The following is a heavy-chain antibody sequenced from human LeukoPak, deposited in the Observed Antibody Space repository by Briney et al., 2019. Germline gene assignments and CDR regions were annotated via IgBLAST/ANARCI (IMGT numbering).Heavy chain of an antibody. Sequence: PGGSLILSCAASGFTFSTCAMGWVRQAPGKGLGWVSAISGSGGSTFYADSVKGRFTISRDNAKNSLYLQMNSLRDEDTALYYCARGPRYSGSFFEYWGQGTLVTVSS. D-gene: IGHD1-26*01. J-gene: IGHJ4*02. CDR3: ARGPRYSGSFFEY. V-gene: IGHV3-23*01. CDR2: ISGSGGST. CDR1: GFTFSTCA.